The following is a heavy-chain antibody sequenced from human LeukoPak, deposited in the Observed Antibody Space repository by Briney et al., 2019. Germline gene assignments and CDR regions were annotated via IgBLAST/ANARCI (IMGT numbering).Heavy chain of an antibody. CDR3: AKEDDGYNTFDY. V-gene: IGHV3-9*01. CDR1: GFTFDDYA. CDR2: ISWNSGSI. Sequence: GGSLRLSCAASGFTFDDYAMHWVRQAPGKGLEWVSGISWNSGSIGYADSVKGRFTISRDNAKNSLYLQMNSPRAEDTALYYCAKEDDGYNTFDYWGQGTLVTVSS. D-gene: IGHD5-24*01. J-gene: IGHJ4*02.